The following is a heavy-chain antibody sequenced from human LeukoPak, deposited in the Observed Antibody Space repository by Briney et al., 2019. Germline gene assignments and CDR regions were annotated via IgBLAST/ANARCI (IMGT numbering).Heavy chain of an antibody. Sequence: ASVKVSCKASGYIFTSYAMHWVRQAPGQRLEWMGWINAGNGNTKYSQKFQGRVTITRDTSASTAYMELSSLRSEDTAVYYCARVYPYCSSTSCYEAFDYWGQGTLVTVSS. J-gene: IGHJ4*02. CDR1: GYIFTSYA. V-gene: IGHV1-3*01. D-gene: IGHD2-2*01. CDR2: INAGNGNT. CDR3: ARVYPYCSSTSCYEAFDY.